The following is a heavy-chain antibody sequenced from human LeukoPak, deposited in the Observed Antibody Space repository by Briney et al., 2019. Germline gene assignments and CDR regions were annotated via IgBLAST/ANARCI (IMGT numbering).Heavy chain of an antibody. J-gene: IGHJ6*03. Sequence: SETLSLTCSVSGGSISSSSFYWGWIRQPPGKGLEWIGTIYYSGNTYYNPSLKSRVTISVDTSKNQFSLKLSSVTAADTAVYYCARGRGGTTLPYYYYMDVWGKGTTVTVSS. V-gene: IGHV4-39*01. CDR2: IYYSGNT. CDR1: GGSISSSSFY. CDR3: ARGRGGTTLPYYYYMDV. D-gene: IGHD1-1*01.